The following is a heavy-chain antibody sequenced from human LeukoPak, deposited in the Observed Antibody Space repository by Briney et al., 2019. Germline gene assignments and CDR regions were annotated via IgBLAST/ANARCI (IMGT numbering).Heavy chain of an antibody. V-gene: IGHV1-2*04. CDR1: GYTFTGYY. J-gene: IGHJ4*02. D-gene: IGHD6-19*01. CDR3: AVAVASYYFDY. Sequence: ASVEVSCKASGYTFTGYYMHWVRQAPGQGLEWMGWINPNSGGTNYAQKFQGWVTMTRDTSISTAYMELSRLRSDDTAVYYCAVAVASYYFDYWAREPWSPSPQ. CDR2: INPNSGGT.